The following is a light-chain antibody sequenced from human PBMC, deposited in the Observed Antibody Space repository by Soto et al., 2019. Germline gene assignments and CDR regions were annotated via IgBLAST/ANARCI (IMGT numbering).Light chain of an antibody. J-gene: IGLJ1*01. CDR2: GNS. V-gene: IGLV1-40*01. Sequence: QSVLTQPPSVSGAPGQRVTISCTGGTSNIGAGYDVHWYQQLPGTAPKLLIYGNSNRPSGVPDRFSGSKSGNTASLTVSGLQAADEADYFCKSYAGSNTYVFGSGTKLTVL. CDR1: TSNIGAGYD. CDR3: KSYAGSNTYV.